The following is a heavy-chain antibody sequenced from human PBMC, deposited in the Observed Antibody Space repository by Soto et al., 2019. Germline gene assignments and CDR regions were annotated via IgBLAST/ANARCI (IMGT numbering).Heavy chain of an antibody. CDR1: GHTFTGNY. CDR3: VRTARQGAVAPHWFDR. CDR2: INPDGDVT. D-gene: IGHD2-21*02. J-gene: IGHJ5*02. V-gene: IGHV1-46*01. Sequence: ASVKVSCKASGHTFTGNYMHWVRQAPGQGLEWMGIINPDGDVTTYAHKFRGRVTLTREMSTSTSYMELRSLTSEDTAVYYCVRTARQGAVAPHWFDRWGQGTQVTVSS.